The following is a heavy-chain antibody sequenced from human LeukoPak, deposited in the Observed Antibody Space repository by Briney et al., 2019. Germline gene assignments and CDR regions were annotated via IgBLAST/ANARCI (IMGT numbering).Heavy chain of an antibody. D-gene: IGHD3-10*01. Sequence: PSETLSLTCTVSGDSITSYNWSWIRQPAGKGLEWIGRIYTSGSTNYNPSLKSRVTMSVDTSKNQFSLKLSSVTAADTAVYYCAREGRTMVRGVSGMDVWGQGTTVTVSS. V-gene: IGHV4-4*07. J-gene: IGHJ6*02. CDR3: AREGRTMVRGVSGMDV. CDR2: IYTSGST. CDR1: GDSITSYN.